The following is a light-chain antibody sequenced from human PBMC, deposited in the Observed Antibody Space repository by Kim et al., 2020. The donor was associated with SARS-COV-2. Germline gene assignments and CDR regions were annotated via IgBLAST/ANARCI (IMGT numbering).Light chain of an antibody. V-gene: IGLV3-19*01. Sequence: SSELTQDPAVSVALGQTVRITCQGDSLRSYYTSWYQQKPGQAPVPVIFGKNNRPSGIPDRFSSSSSGNTASLTITGAQAGDEADYYCNSRDSSGDLVVFG. CDR3: NSRDSSGDLVV. CDR2: GKN. CDR1: SLRSYY. J-gene: IGLJ2*01.